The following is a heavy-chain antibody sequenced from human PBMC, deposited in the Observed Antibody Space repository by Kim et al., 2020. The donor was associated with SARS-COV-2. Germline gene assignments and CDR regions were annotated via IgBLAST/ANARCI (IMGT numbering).Heavy chain of an antibody. Sequence: SETLSLTCAVYGGSFSGYYWSWIRQPPGKGLEWIGEINHSGSTNYNPSLKSRVTISVDTSKNQFSLKLSSVTAADTAVYYCARGGPARDYYGSGSYHRIRYFDYWGQGTLVTVSS. V-gene: IGHV4-34*01. CDR1: GGSFSGYY. J-gene: IGHJ4*02. D-gene: IGHD3-10*01. CDR2: INHSGST. CDR3: ARGGPARDYYGSGSYHRIRYFDY.